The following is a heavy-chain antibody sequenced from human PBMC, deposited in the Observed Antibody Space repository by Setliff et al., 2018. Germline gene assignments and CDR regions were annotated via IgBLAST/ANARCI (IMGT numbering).Heavy chain of an antibody. CDR2: INHSGST. Sequence: PSETLSLTCAVYGGSFSNYYWSWIRQPPGKGLEWIGEINHSGSTNYSPSLKSRVTISVDTSKNQFSLKLSSVTAADTAVYYCARHAITQSLVADYWGQGILVTVSS. CDR3: ARHAITQSLVADY. V-gene: IGHV4-34*01. J-gene: IGHJ4*02. D-gene: IGHD2-15*01. CDR1: GGSFSNYY.